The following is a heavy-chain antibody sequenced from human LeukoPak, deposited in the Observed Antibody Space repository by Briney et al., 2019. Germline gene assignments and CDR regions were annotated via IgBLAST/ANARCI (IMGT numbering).Heavy chain of an antibody. CDR2: ISYDGSNK. CDR1: GFTFSSYG. CDR3: AKAEDYDILTGYAFDY. Sequence: GGSLRLSCAASGFTFSSYGVHWVRQAPGKGLEWVAVISYDGSNKYYADSVKGRFTISRDNSKNTLYLQMNSLRAEDTAVYYCAKAEDYDILTGYAFDYWGQGTLVTVSS. J-gene: IGHJ4*02. D-gene: IGHD3-9*01. V-gene: IGHV3-30*18.